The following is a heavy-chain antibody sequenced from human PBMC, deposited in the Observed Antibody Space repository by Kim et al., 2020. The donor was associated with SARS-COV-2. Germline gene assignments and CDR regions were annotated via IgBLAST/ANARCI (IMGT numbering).Heavy chain of an antibody. Sequence: GGSLRLSCAASGFTFSSYSMNWVRQAPGKGLEWVSYISSSSSTIYYADSVKGRFTISRDNAKNSLYLQMNSLRDEDTAVYYCARGLWEPNPPIYDVLLWFGENWFDPWGQGTLVTVSS. CDR3: ARGLWEPNPPIYDVLLWFGENWFDP. CDR2: ISSSSSTI. V-gene: IGHV3-48*02. CDR1: GFTFSSYS. J-gene: IGHJ5*02. D-gene: IGHD3-10*01.